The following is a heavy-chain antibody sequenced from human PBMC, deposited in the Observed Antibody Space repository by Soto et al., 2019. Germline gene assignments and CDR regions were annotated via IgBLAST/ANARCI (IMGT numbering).Heavy chain of an antibody. J-gene: IGHJ6*02. CDR3: ARGNMNYCYVMDV. D-gene: IGHD3-16*01. CDR1: GGSVSSDSYY. Sequence: PSETLSLTCTVSGGSVSSDSYYWSWIRQPPGKGLEWIGYIYYSGSTKYNPSLKSRVTISVDTSKNQFSLKLSSVTAADTAVYYCARGNMNYCYVMDVWGQGTTVTVSS. V-gene: IGHV4-61*01. CDR2: IYYSGST.